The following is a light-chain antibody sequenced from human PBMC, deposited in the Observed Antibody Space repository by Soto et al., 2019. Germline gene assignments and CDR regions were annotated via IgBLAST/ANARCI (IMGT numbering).Light chain of an antibody. J-gene: IGLJ2*01. CDR1: SSDVGGYNY. Sequence: QSVLTQPASVSGSPGQSITISCTGTSSDVGGYNYVSWYQQHPGKAPKLMIYEVSNRPSGVSNRFSGSKSGNTASLSISGLQAEDEADYYCSSYTSSSTVLFGVGTQVTVL. CDR2: EVS. V-gene: IGLV2-14*01. CDR3: SSYTSSSTVL.